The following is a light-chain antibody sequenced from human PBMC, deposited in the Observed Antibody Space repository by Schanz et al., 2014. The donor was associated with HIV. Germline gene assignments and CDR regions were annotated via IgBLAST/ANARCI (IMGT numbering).Light chain of an antibody. CDR2: NND. V-gene: IGLV1-44*01. CDR3: ATWDITLNGPV. J-gene: IGLJ2*01. CDR1: SSNIASNY. Sequence: QSVLTQPPSASGTPGQRVTISCSGASSNIASNYVFWYQQFPGTAPKLLIHNNDQRPSGVPDRFSGSKSGTSASLTISGLQSDDEADYYCATWDITLNGPVFGGGTKLTVL.